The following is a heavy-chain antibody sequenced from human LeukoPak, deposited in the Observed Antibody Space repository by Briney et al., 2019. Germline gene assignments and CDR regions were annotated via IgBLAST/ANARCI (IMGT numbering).Heavy chain of an antibody. CDR2: IYTSGST. J-gene: IGHJ4*02. V-gene: IGHV4-4*07. CDR1: GGSISSYC. Sequence: SETLSLTCTVSGGSISSYCWSWIRQPAGKGLEWIGRIYTSGSTNYNPSLKSRVTMSVDTSKNQFSLKLSSVTAADTAVYYCARVKSVSIAAAGTLDYWGQGTLVTVSS. CDR3: ARVKSVSIAAAGTLDY. D-gene: IGHD6-13*01.